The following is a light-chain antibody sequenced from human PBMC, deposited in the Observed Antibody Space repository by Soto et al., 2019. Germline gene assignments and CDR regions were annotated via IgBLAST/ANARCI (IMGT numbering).Light chain of an antibody. J-gene: IGKJ4*01. CDR2: AAS. CDR1: QDINSR. Sequence: IQMTQSPSSGSASVGDTVTITCRASQDINSRLAWFQQQPGKPPKHVIHAASMLPSGVQSRFSGSGAGTDFTRTISSLQPEDSATDYCQQNNTSTRTFGRGTKVDIK. V-gene: IGKV1-12*01. CDR3: QQNNTSTRT.